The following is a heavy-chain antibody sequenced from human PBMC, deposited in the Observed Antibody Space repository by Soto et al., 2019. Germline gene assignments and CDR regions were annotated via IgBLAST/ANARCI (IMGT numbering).Heavy chain of an antibody. D-gene: IGHD3-22*01. CDR3: ARERYYYDSSGYCYAY. Sequence: ASVKVSCKASGYTFTSYYMHWVRQAPGQGLEWMEIINPSGGSTSYAQKFQGRVTMTRDTSTSTVYMKLSSLRSEDTAVYYCARERYYYDSSGYCYAYWGQGTLVTVSS. CDR2: INPSGGST. V-gene: IGHV1-46*01. J-gene: IGHJ4*02. CDR1: GYTFTSYY.